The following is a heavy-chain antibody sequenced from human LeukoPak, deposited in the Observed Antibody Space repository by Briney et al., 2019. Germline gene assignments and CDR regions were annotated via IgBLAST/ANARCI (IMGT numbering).Heavy chain of an antibody. V-gene: IGHV3-23*01. CDR3: AKGWLVVPAAIEGYFQH. J-gene: IGHJ1*01. CDR2: ISGSGGST. CDR1: GFTFSSYA. Sequence: PGGSLRLSCAASGFTFSSYAMSWVRQAPGKGLEWVSAISGSGGSTYYADSVKGRFTISRDNSKNTLYLQMNSLRAEDTAVYYCAKGWLVVPAAIEGYFQHWGQGTLVTVSS. D-gene: IGHD2-2*02.